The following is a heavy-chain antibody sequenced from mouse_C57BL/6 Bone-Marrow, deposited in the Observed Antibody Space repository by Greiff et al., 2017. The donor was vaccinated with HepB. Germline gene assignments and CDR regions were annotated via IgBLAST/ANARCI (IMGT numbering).Heavy chain of an antibody. Sequence: VQLVESGPGLVQPSQSLSITCTVSGFSLTSYGVHWVRQSPGKGLEWLGVIWSGGSTDYNAAFISRLSISKDNSKSQVFFKMNSLQADDTAIYYCARDRYSSYYYAMDYWGQGTSVTVSS. CDR2: IWSGGST. J-gene: IGHJ4*01. CDR1: GFSLTSYG. D-gene: IGHD1-1*01. CDR3: ARDRYSSYYYAMDY. V-gene: IGHV2-2*01.